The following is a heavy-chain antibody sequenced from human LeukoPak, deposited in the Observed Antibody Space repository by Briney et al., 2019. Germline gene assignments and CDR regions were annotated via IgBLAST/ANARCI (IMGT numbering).Heavy chain of an antibody. V-gene: IGHV4-30-2*01. CDR1: SGFISSGGYS. J-gene: IGHJ4*02. D-gene: IGHD4-17*01. CDR3: TSYHDYGDNRVDY. CDR2: IHHGGNS. Sequence: SETLSLTCAVSSGFISSGGYSWSWLRQPPGKGLEWVGYIHHGGNSCSSPSLKSRVTISVDRSNNQFSLSLSSMTAADTAVYYCTSYHDYGDNRVDYWGQGILVTVSS.